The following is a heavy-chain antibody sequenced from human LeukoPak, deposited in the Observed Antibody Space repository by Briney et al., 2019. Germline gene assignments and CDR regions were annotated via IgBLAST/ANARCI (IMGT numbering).Heavy chain of an antibody. D-gene: IGHD5-12*01. J-gene: IGHJ4*02. Sequence: GGSLRLSCAASGFTFSSYAMSWVRQAPGKGLEWVSAISGSGGSTYYADSVKGRFTISRDNTKNTLYLQMNSLRAEDTAVYYCASDIVATTIDYWGQGTLVTVSS. V-gene: IGHV3-23*01. CDR1: GFTFSSYA. CDR3: ASDIVATTIDY. CDR2: ISGSGGST.